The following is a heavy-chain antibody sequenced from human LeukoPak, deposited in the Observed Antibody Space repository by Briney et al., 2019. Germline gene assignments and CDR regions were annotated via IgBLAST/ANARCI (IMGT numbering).Heavy chain of an antibody. CDR3: ARRSYLLLYGYYYFYIDV. CDR1: GGSLSGYY. V-gene: IGHV4-34*01. D-gene: IGHD1-26*01. J-gene: IGHJ6*03. CDR2: INHSGNI. Sequence: SETLSLTCAVYGGSLSGYYWSWIRQFPEKGLEWIGDINHSGNINYNASLQSRLTISVDTSKSQFSLMLRSVTVADTAVYYCARRSYLLLYGYYYFYIDVWGKRTPVTVSS.